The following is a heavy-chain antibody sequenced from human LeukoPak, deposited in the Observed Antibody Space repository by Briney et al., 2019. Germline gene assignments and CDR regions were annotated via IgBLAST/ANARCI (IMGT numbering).Heavy chain of an antibody. V-gene: IGHV3-21*01. J-gene: IGHJ3*02. CDR2: ISSSSSYI. D-gene: IGHD3-10*01. CDR1: GFTFSSYS. CDR3: ARDYILLWFGESLSETDAFDI. Sequence: GGSLRLSCAASGFTFSSYSMNWVRQAPGKGLEWVSSISSSSSYIYYADSVKGRFTISRDNAKNSLYLQMNSLRAEDTAVYYCARDYILLWFGESLSETDAFDIWGQGTMVTVSS.